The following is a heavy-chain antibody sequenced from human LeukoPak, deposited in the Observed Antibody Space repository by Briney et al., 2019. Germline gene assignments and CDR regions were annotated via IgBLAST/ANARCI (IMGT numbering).Heavy chain of an antibody. Sequence: GGSLRLSCAASGFSFSSYAMSWVRQAPGKGLEWVSDIRDIGISSNYADSVKGRFTISRDNSKNTVNLQMNSLRVEDTAVYYCAKWGEIQGNYWGQGTLVTVSS. CDR2: IRDIGISS. CDR3: AKWGEIQGNY. CDR1: GFSFSSYA. V-gene: IGHV3-23*01. D-gene: IGHD3-10*01. J-gene: IGHJ4*02.